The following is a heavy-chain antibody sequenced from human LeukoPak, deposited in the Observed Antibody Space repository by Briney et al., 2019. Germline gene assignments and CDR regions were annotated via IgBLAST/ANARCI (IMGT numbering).Heavy chain of an antibody. Sequence: SETLSLTCTVSGGSISSSSYYWGWIRQPPGKGLEWIGSIYYSGSTYYNPSLKSRVTISVDTSKNQFSLKLSSVTAADTAVYYCARTSGSGRHWGQGTLVTVSS. V-gene: IGHV4-39*01. J-gene: IGHJ4*02. CDR1: GGSISSSSYY. CDR3: ARTSGSGRH. CDR2: IYYSGST. D-gene: IGHD6-19*01.